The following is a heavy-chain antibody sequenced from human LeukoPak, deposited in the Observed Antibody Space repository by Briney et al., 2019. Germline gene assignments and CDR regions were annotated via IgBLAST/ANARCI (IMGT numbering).Heavy chain of an antibody. CDR3: ARDLALLVVVPAAIGD. D-gene: IGHD2-2*01. Sequence: ASVKVSCKASGYTFTGYYMHWVRQAPGQGLEWMGWINPNSGGTNYAQKFQGRVTMTRDTSISTAYMELSRLRSDDTAVYYCARDLALLVVVPAAIGDWGQGTLVTVSS. CDR2: INPNSGGT. CDR1: GYTFTGYY. V-gene: IGHV1-2*02. J-gene: IGHJ4*02.